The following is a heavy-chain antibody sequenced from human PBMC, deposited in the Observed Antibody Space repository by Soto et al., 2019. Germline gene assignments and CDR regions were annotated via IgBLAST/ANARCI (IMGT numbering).Heavy chain of an antibody. J-gene: IGHJ4*02. D-gene: IGHD6-13*01. CDR1: GYTFTSYG. CDR3: ARATGSSGYGRDYFDY. Sequence: QVQLVQSGAEVKKPGASVKVSCKASGYTFTSYGISWVRQAPGQGLEWMGWISAYNGNTNYAQKLQGRATMTTDTATSAAYREMRSLRSVYSAVYYCARATGSSGYGRDYFDYWGQGTLVTVSS. V-gene: IGHV1-18*01. CDR2: ISAYNGNT.